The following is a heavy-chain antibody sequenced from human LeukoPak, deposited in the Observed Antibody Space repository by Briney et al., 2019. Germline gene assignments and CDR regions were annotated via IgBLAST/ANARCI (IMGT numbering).Heavy chain of an antibody. Sequence: PGGSLRLSCAASGFTFSSYAMSWVRQAPGKGLEWVSPISGSGGSTYYADSVKGRFTISRDNSKNTLYLQMNSLRAEDTAVYYCAKAVHSGSYSPLFDYWGQGTLVTVSS. CDR2: ISGSGGST. D-gene: IGHD1-26*01. CDR1: GFTFSSYA. V-gene: IGHV3-23*01. CDR3: AKAVHSGSYSPLFDY. J-gene: IGHJ4*02.